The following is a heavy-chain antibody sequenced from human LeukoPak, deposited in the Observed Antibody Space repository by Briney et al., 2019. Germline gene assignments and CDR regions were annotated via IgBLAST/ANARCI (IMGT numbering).Heavy chain of an antibody. V-gene: IGHV3-30*04. CDR2: ISYDGSNK. CDR3: AKDNAGGAFDI. D-gene: IGHD1-26*01. J-gene: IGHJ3*02. Sequence: GGSLRLSCAASGFTFSSYAMHWVRQAPGKGLEWVAVISYDGSNKYYADSVKGRFTISRDNSKNTLYLQMNSLRAEDTAVYYCAKDNAGGAFDIWGQGTMVTVSS. CDR1: GFTFSSYA.